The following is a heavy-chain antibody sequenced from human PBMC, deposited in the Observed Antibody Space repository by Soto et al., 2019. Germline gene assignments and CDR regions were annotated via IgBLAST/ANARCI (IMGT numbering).Heavy chain of an antibody. CDR2: IYYSGST. Sequence: QVQLQESGPGLVKPSQTLSLTCTVSGGSISSGGYYWSWIRQHPGKGLEWIGYIYYSGSTYYNPSLKSRVTISVDTSKNQFSLKLSSVTAADTAVYYCARDRDGDYTSYGMDVWGQGTTVTVSS. J-gene: IGHJ6*02. CDR3: ARDRDGDYTSYGMDV. D-gene: IGHD4-17*01. V-gene: IGHV4-31*03. CDR1: GGSISSGGYY.